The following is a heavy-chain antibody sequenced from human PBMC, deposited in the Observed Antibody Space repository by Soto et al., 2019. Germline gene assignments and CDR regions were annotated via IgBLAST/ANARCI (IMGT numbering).Heavy chain of an antibody. D-gene: IGHD3-10*01. V-gene: IGHV2-5*02. Sequence: QITLKESGPPLVKPTQTLTLTCTFSGFSLSTSGVGVGWIRQPPGKALEWLALIYWDDDKRYSPSLKSRLTITKDTSKNQVVLTMTNMDPVDTATYYCAHSPRNVLLWFGVMSYFDYWGQGTLVTVSS. J-gene: IGHJ4*02. CDR1: GFSLSTSGVG. CDR2: IYWDDDK. CDR3: AHSPRNVLLWFGVMSYFDY.